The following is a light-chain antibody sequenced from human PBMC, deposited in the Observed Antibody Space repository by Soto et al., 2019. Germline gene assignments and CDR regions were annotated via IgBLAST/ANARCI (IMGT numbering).Light chain of an antibody. J-gene: IGLJ2*01. Sequence: QSVLTQPPSVSGAPGQRVTISCTGSSSNIGAGYDVHWYQQLPGTAPKLLIYGNSNRPSGVPDRFSGSKSGTSASLAITGLQAEVEADYYCQSYDSSLSGSWVVFGGGTQLTVL. CDR3: QSYDSSLSGSWVV. V-gene: IGLV1-40*01. CDR2: GNS. CDR1: SSNIGAGYD.